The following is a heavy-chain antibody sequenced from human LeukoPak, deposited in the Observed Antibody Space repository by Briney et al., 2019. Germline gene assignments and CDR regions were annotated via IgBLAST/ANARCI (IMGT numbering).Heavy chain of an antibody. CDR1: GFTFSSYE. V-gene: IGHV3-48*03. Sequence: GGSLRLSCAASGFTFSSYEMNWVRQPPGKGLEWVSYISSSGSTIYYADSVKGRFTISRDNAKNSLYLQMNSLRAEDTAVYYCARGHSGSYLDYWGQGTLVTVSS. CDR2: ISSSGSTI. J-gene: IGHJ4*02. D-gene: IGHD1-26*01. CDR3: ARGHSGSYLDY.